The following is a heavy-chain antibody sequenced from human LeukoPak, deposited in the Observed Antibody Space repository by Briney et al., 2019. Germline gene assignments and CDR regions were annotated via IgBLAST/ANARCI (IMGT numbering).Heavy chain of an antibody. J-gene: IGHJ2*01. D-gene: IGHD4-17*01. CDR3: ARVYDYGERKHWSFDL. Sequence: PGGSLRLSCAASGFTFDDYGMSWARQAPGKGLEWVSGINWNGGSTGYADSVKGRFTISRDNAKNSLYLQMNSLRAEDTALYYCARVYDYGERKHWSFDLWGRGTLVTVSS. CDR1: GFTFDDYG. V-gene: IGHV3-20*04. CDR2: INWNGGST.